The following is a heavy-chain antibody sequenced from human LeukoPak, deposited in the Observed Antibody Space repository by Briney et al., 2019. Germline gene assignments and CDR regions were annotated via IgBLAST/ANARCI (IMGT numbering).Heavy chain of an antibody. CDR2: IRADGTEK. CDR1: GFIFNNEW. CDR3: SRRLDY. Sequence: GGSLRLSCAASGFIFNNEWMDWVRQAPGKGLEWMANIRADGTEKYYVDSVKGRFTISRDNAKNSLYLQLNSLRVEDTAVYYCSRRLDYWGQGTLVTVSS. J-gene: IGHJ4*02. V-gene: IGHV3-7*03.